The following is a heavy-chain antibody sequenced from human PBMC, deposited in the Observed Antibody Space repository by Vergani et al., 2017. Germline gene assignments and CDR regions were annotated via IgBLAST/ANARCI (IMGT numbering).Heavy chain of an antibody. CDR3: AKEVGTSSGGGWFDP. D-gene: IGHD6-6*01. V-gene: IGHV3-9*02. CDR2: ISWNSNSI. Sequence: EVQLEESGGGLVLPGRSLRLSCVASGFTSAGYAMHWVRQAPGKGLEWVSGISWNSNSIGYADSVKGRFTITRDKAKNSLYLQMNGLRAEDTALYYCAKEVGTSSGGGWFDPWGQGTLVTVSS. CDR1: GFTSAGYA. J-gene: IGHJ5*02.